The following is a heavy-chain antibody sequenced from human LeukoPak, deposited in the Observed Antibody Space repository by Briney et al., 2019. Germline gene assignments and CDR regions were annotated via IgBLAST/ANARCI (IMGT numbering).Heavy chain of an antibody. CDR1: GFTFDDYA. Sequence: PGRSLRLSCAASGFTFDDYAMHWVRHAPGKGLEWVSGISWNSGSIGYADSVKGRFTISRDNAKNSLYLQMNSLRAEDTALYYCAKAGSGNYYDSSGYYPFDYWGQGTLVTVSS. CDR3: AKAGSGNYYDSSGYYPFDY. J-gene: IGHJ4*02. D-gene: IGHD3-22*01. V-gene: IGHV3-9*01. CDR2: ISWNSGSI.